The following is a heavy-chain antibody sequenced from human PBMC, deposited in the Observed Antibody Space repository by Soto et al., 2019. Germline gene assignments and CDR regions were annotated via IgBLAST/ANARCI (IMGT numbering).Heavy chain of an antibody. D-gene: IGHD3-10*02. CDR1: GFTFSSYS. CDR3: ARVFEYYYYMDV. V-gene: IGHV3-48*01. J-gene: IGHJ6*03. Sequence: GGSLRLSCAASGFTFSSYSMNWVRQAPGKGLEWVSYISSSSSTIYYADSVKGRFTISRDNAKNSLYLQMNSLRAEDTAVDYCARVFEYYYYMDVWGKGTTVTVSS. CDR2: ISSSSSTI.